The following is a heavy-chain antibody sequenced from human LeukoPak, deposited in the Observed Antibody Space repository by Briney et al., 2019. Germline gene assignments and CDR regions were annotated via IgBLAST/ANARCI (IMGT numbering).Heavy chain of an antibody. J-gene: IGHJ3*02. V-gene: IGHV3-13*01. CDR2: IGTAGDT. Sequence: GGSLRLSCAASGFTFSSYDIHWVRQATGKGLEWVSAIGTAGDTYYPGSVKGRFTISRENAKNSLYLQMNSLRAGDTAVYYCARGQRGTDAFDIWGQGTMVTVSS. CDR3: ARGQRGTDAFDI. CDR1: GFTFSSYD. D-gene: IGHD1-1*01.